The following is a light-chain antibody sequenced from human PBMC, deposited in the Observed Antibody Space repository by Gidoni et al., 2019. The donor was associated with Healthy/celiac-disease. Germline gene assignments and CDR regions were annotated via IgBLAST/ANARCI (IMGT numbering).Light chain of an antibody. Sequence: DIEMTQSPSPLSESVGDRVTITCRASHSISSWLAWYQQKPGKAPKLLIYKASSLESGAPSRFSGSGSGTEFTLTISSLQPDDFATYYSQQYNSYSYTFGQGTKLEIK. J-gene: IGKJ2*01. V-gene: IGKV1-5*03. CDR2: KAS. CDR1: HSISSW. CDR3: QQYNSYSYT.